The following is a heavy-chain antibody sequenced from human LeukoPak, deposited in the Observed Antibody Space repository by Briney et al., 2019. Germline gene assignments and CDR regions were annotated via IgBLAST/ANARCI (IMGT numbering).Heavy chain of an antibody. V-gene: IGHV1-69*05. CDR3: ARAQDSSGWAYYYYYLDV. CDR1: GGTFSGYA. J-gene: IGHJ6*03. CDR2: IIPIFGTA. D-gene: IGHD6-19*01. Sequence: GASVKVSCKASGGTFSGYAISWVRQAPGQGLEWMGGIIPIFGTANYAQKFQGRVTITTDESTSTAYMELSSLRSEDTAVYYCARAQDSSGWAYYYYYLDVWGKGTTVTVSS.